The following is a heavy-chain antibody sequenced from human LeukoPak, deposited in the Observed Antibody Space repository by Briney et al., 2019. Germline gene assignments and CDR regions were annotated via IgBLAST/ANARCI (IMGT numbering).Heavy chain of an antibody. CDR2: IYHSGST. CDR3: ARDPGFGPMVRGVISP. D-gene: IGHD3-10*01. Sequence: SETLSLTCTVSGGSITGFYWNWIRQPPGMELEWIGYIYHSGSTNYNPSLKSRVTMSVDTSKNQFSLGLSSVTAADTAVYYCARDPGFGPMVRGVISPWGQGTLVTVS. V-gene: IGHV4-59*12. J-gene: IGHJ5*02. CDR1: GGSITGFY.